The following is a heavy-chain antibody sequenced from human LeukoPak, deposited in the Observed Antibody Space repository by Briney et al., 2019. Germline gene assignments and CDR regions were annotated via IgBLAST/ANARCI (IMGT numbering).Heavy chain of an antibody. D-gene: IGHD2-15*01. J-gene: IGHJ4*02. Sequence: ASVKVSCKASGYTFTSYGISWVRQAPGQGLEWMGWISAYNGNTNYAQKLQGRVTMTTDTSTSTAYMELRSLRSDDTAVYYCARVGVHCSGGSCYSYYFDYWGQGTLVTVSS. CDR1: GYTFTSYG. V-gene: IGHV1-18*01. CDR3: ARVGVHCSGGSCYSYYFDY. CDR2: ISAYNGNT.